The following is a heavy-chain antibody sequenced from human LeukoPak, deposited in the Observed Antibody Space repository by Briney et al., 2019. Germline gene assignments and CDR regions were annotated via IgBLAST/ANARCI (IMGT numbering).Heavy chain of an antibody. Sequence: ASVKVSCKASGFTFTSSAVQWVRQARGQRLEWIGWIVVGSGNTNYAQKFQERVTITRDMSTSTAYMELSGLRSEDTAVYYCAAVQDGYYDSSGYFPDWGQGTLVTVSS. J-gene: IGHJ4*02. CDR3: AAVQDGYYDSSGYFPD. CDR2: IVVGSGNT. D-gene: IGHD3-22*01. V-gene: IGHV1-58*01. CDR1: GFTFTSSA.